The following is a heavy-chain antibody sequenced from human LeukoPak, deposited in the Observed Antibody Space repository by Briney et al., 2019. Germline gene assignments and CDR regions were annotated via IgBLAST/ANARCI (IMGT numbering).Heavy chain of an antibody. CDR2: INHSGAT. V-gene: IGHV4-34*01. CDR3: ARGRGGNYAGSLDS. D-gene: IGHD4-23*01. Sequence: SETLSLTCAVYGGSFSGYSWSWVRQPPGEGLEWIGEINHSGATNYSPSLKSRVTISVDTSKNQFSLKLRSVTAADTAVYYCARGRGGNYAGSLDSWGQGTLVTVSS. J-gene: IGHJ4*02. CDR1: GGSFSGYS.